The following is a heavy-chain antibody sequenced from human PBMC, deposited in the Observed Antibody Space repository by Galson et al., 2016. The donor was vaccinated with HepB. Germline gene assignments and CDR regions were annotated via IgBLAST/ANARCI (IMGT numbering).Heavy chain of an antibody. V-gene: IGHV4-4*02. J-gene: IGHJ4*02. Sequence: SLTCIVSGDSIVSGNWWTWVRQPPGKGLEWIGEIFLSGSTKYNPSLERRVTISLDTSRNQVSLQLDSVTAADTAVYYCASQGATGYCYGRWGQGTLVTVSS. CDR2: IFLSGST. D-gene: IGHD5-18*01. CDR3: ASQGATGYCYGR. CDR1: GDSIVSGNW.